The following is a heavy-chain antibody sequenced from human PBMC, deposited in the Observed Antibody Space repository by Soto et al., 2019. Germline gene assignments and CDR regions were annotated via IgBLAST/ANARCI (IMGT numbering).Heavy chain of an antibody. D-gene: IGHD6-6*01. CDR1: GYTFTSYG. CDR3: ARRGYSSSSEGYYYYYYMDV. J-gene: IGHJ6*03. V-gene: IGHV1-18*01. Sequence: ASVKVSCKASGYTFTSYGISWVRQAPGQGLEWMGWISAYNGNTNYAQKLQGRVTMTTDTSTSTAYMELRSLRSDDTAVYYCARRGYSSSSEGYYYYYYMDVWGKGTTVTVS. CDR2: ISAYNGNT.